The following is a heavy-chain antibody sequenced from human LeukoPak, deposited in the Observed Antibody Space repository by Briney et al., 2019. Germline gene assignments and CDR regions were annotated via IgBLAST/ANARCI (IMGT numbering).Heavy chain of an antibody. D-gene: IGHD3-3*01. CDR1: GFTFSSYG. J-gene: IGHJ4*02. Sequence: PGGSLRLSCAASGFTFSSYGMHWVRQAPGKGLEWVAFIRYDGSNKYYADSVKGRFTISRDNSKNTLYLQMNSLRAEDTAVYYCAKGRRFLEWLLAYWGQGTLVTVSS. CDR2: IRYDGSNK. CDR3: AKGRRFLEWLLAY. V-gene: IGHV3-30*02.